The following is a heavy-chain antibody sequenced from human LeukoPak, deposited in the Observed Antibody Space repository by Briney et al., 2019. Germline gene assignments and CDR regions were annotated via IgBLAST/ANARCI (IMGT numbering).Heavy chain of an antibody. D-gene: IGHD1-1*01. CDR3: AKDGNNWKTNPAYYFDY. Sequence: PGGSLRLSCAASGFTFSSYGMHWVRQAPGKGLEWVAVIWYDGSNKYYADSVKGRFTISRDNSKNTLYLQMNSLRAEDTAVYYCAKDGNNWKTNPAYYFDYWGQGTLVTVSS. CDR1: GFTFSSYG. J-gene: IGHJ4*02. CDR2: IWYDGSNK. V-gene: IGHV3-33*06.